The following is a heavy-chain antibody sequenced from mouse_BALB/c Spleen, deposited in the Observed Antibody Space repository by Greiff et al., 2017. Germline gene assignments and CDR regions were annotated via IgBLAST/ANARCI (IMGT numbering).Heavy chain of an antibody. V-gene: IGHV1-80*01. J-gene: IGHJ4*01. Sequence: VQLQQPGAELVMPGASVKISCKASGYAFSSYWMNWVKQRPGQGLEWIGQIYPGDGDTNYNGKFKGKATLTADKSSSTAYMQLSSLTSEDSAVYFCAREDTTVKNAMDYWGQGTSVTVSS. D-gene: IGHD1-1*01. CDR1: GYAFSSYW. CDR3: AREDTTVKNAMDY. CDR2: IYPGDGDT.